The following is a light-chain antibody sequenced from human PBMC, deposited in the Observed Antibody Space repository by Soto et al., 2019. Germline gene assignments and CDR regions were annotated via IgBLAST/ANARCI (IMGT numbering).Light chain of an antibody. Sequence: EIVLTQSPATLSLSPGERATLSCRASQSVSSYLAWYQQKPGQAPRLLIYGASNRATGIPARFSGSGSGTDFTLTISSLEPEDFAVYYCQQRSNWPPITFGQRTRLEI. CDR3: QQRSNWPPIT. CDR1: QSVSSY. V-gene: IGKV3-11*01. J-gene: IGKJ5*01. CDR2: GAS.